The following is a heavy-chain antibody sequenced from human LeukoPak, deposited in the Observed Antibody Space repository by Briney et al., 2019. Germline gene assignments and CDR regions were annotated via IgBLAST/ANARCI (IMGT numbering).Heavy chain of an antibody. J-gene: IGHJ6*02. CDR3: ARDRGIVAAGKRPYYYCYVRDV. Sequence: ASVKVSCKASGYTFTGYYMHWVRQAPGQGLEWMGWINPNSGGTNYAQKFQGRVTMTRDTSISTAYMELSRLRSDDTAVYYCARDRGIVAAGKRPYYYCYVRDVWGQGTTVTVFS. CDR1: GYTFTGYY. D-gene: IGHD6-13*01. CDR2: INPNSGGT. V-gene: IGHV1-2*02.